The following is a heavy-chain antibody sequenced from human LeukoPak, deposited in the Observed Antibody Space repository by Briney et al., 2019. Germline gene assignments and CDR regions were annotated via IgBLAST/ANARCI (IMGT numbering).Heavy chain of an antibody. J-gene: IGHJ4*02. CDR1: AFTFNSDG. D-gene: IGHD3-22*01. CDR2: ISGSGGTT. V-gene: IGHV3-23*01. CDR3: AKTNGYYSD. Sequence: SLRLSCAATAFTFNSDGMNWVRQASGKRLEWVSGISGSGGTTYYAASVKGRFTISRDNSKNSLSLQVSSLRAEDTAVYYCAKTNGYYSDWGQGTLVTVSS.